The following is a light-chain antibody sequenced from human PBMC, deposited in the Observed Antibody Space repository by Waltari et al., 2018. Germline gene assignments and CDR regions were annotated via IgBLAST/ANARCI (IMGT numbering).Light chain of an antibody. CDR2: EGT. CDR3: CSYSGDLSFGVV. Sequence: QSALTQPASVSGSPGQSITISCTGTSHDVGNYDLVSWYQQHPGKAPKLIIYEGTKRPSGFSNRVSCSKSGNTASLTISGLHTEDEGDYYCCSYSGDLSFGVVFGGGTKLTVL. V-gene: IGLV2-23*03. CDR1: SHDVGNYDL. J-gene: IGLJ2*01.